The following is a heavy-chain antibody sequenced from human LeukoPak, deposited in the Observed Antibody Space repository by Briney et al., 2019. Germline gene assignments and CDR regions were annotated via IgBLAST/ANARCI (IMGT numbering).Heavy chain of an antibody. J-gene: IGHJ2*01. CDR1: GGSITSGNYY. CDR3: ARAISPYDYVWGRPQSPSFDL. CDR2: IYTSGST. V-gene: IGHV4-61*02. Sequence: PSQTLSLTCTVSGGSITSGNYYWSWIRQPAGKGLEWIGRIYTSGSTNYNPSLKSRVTISVDTSKNQFSLKLSSVTAADTAIYYCARAISPYDYVWGRPQSPSFDLWGRGTLVSVSS. D-gene: IGHD3-16*01.